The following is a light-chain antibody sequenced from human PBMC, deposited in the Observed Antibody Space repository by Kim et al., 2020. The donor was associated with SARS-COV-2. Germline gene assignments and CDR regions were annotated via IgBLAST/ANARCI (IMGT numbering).Light chain of an antibody. J-gene: IGKJ1*01. Sequence: SPGERATLSCRASQTVSSSYLAWYQQKPGQAPRLLIYSASSRATGIPDRFSGSGSGTDFTLTISSLEPEDFAVYYCQQYDSSRWTFGQGTTVDIK. CDR1: QTVSSSY. CDR3: QQYDSSRWT. CDR2: SAS. V-gene: IGKV3-20*01.